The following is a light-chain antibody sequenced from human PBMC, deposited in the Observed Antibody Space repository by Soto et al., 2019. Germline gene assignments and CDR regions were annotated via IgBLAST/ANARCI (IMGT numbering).Light chain of an antibody. CDR3: QQYDSLPYT. CDR2: DAF. Sequence: DIQMTQSPSSLSASVGDRVTITCQASQDITDYVNWYQQKPGKAPGLLIYDAFHLETGVPSRFSGSRSGTEFTFTISGLQPEDIATYCCQQYDSLPYTFGQGTKLEIK. V-gene: IGKV1-33*01. J-gene: IGKJ2*01. CDR1: QDITDY.